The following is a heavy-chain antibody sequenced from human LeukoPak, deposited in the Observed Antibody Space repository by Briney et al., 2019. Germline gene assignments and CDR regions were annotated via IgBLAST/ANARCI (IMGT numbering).Heavy chain of an antibody. CDR2: IILVFGTK. CDR3: ARGFGVNGAFDI. Sequence: ASVKVPCKSSVGSLGNYGNSWVRQAPGQGLEWMGRIILVFGTKVYAQKFQDRVTITADYMELSNLTSEDSAVYYCARGFGVNGAFDIWGQGTMVTVSS. J-gene: IGHJ3*02. D-gene: IGHD3-10*01. CDR1: VGSLGNYG. V-gene: IGHV1-69*13.